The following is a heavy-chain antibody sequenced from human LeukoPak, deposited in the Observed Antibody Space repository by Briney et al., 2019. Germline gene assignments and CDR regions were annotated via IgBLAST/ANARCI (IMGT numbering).Heavy chain of an antibody. CDR2: VGTAGDI. V-gene: IGHV3-13*01. J-gene: IGHJ4*02. Sequence: AGGSLRLSCAASGFTFNFYDMPWVRQFPGKVLEWVAGVGTAGDIHYADSVEGRFTISRENAEKILHLQMDNLRVGDTAVYYCTRSYFYDAVPFDSWGQGALVAVSP. D-gene: IGHD3-3*01. CDR1: GFTFNFYD. CDR3: TRSYFYDAVPFDS.